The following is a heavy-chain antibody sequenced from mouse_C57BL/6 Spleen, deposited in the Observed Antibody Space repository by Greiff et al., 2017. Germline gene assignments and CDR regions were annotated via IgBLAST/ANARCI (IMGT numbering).Heavy chain of an antibody. CDR1: GYTFTSYW. Sequence: VKLQQPGAELVKPGASVKMSCKASGYTFTSYWITWVKQRPGQGLEWIGDIYPGSGSTNYNAKFKSKATLTVDTSSSTAYMQLSSLTSEDSAVYDGATPGGYYGSSSYAMDYWGQGTSVTVSS. D-gene: IGHD1-1*01. J-gene: IGHJ4*01. CDR3: ATPGGYYGSSSYAMDY. V-gene: IGHV1-55*01. CDR2: IYPGSGST.